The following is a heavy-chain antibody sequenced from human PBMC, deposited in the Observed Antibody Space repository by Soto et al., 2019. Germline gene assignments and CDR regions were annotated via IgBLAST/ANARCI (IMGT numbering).Heavy chain of an antibody. D-gene: IGHD3-10*01. V-gene: IGHV4-34*01. CDR2: ISHGEGT. CDR1: GESLTAYF. Sequence: SETLSLTCAVSGESLTAYFWTWIRQSPGKGLEWIGEISHGEGTDYNPSLKSRVSISMDTSKNQFSLNLNSVTAADTAVYYCAKTGVTMLRRLKHLASWGQGTLVTVSS. J-gene: IGHJ1*01. CDR3: AKTGVTMLRRLKHLAS.